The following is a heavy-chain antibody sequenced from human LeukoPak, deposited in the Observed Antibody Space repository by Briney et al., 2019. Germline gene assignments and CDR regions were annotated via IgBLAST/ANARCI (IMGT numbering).Heavy chain of an antibody. CDR3: AREGSGGYSSGWYLVDY. D-gene: IGHD6-19*01. Sequence: SETLSLTRTVSGGSISSGGYYWSWIRQHPGKGLEWIGYIYYSGSTYYNPSLKSRVTISVDTSKNQFSLKLSSVTAADTAVYYCAREGSGGYSSGWYLVDYWGQGTLVTVSS. V-gene: IGHV4-31*03. CDR1: GGSISSGGYY. CDR2: IYYSGST. J-gene: IGHJ4*02.